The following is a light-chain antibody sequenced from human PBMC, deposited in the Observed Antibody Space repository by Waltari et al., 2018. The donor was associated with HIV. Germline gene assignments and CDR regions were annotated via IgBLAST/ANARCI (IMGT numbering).Light chain of an antibody. CDR1: FSNLGANT. Sequence: QSVMSHPPSVSGTPGQTVTLSCSGRFSNLGANTVNWYQQIPGTAPRLLIYGHKQRPSGVPDRFSGSRSGTSASLTIGGLQSEDEADYYCSAWDDSLRATVFGTGTRVTVL. V-gene: IGLV1-44*01. CDR3: SAWDDSLRATV. CDR2: GHK. J-gene: IGLJ1*01.